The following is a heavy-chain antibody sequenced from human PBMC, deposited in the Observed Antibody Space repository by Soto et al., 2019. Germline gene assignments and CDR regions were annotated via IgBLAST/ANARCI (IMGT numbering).Heavy chain of an antibody. V-gene: IGHV3-23*01. CDR1: GFTCSTYA. CDR3: AKDKYGYCSGGTCGYMDV. D-gene: IGHD2-15*01. Sequence: GSLRLSCAAAGFTCSTYAMRCVRQAPGKGLEWISAMSGSGSSTYYADSVKGRFTISRDNSKNMLYLQMNSLRAEDTAVYYCAKDKYGYCSGGTCGYMDVWGKGTTVTVSS. CDR2: MSGSGSST. J-gene: IGHJ6*03.